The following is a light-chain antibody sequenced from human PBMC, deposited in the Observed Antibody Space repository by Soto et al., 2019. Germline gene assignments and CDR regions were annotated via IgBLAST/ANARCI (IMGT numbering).Light chain of an antibody. CDR1: QSVSSN. Sequence: EIVMTQSPATLSVSPGDRATLSCRASQSVSSNLAWYQQKPGQAHRLLIYGAAPRANGIPARFSGSGSGTELTLTISCLQSEDFVDYYCHQYKNRPPYTFGQGTKLEIK. CDR2: GAA. V-gene: IGKV3-15*01. CDR3: HQYKNRPPYT. J-gene: IGKJ2*01.